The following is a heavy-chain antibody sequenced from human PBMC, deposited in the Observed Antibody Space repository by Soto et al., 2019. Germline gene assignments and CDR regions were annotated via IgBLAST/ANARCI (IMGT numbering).Heavy chain of an antibody. V-gene: IGHV3-33*01. CDR3: AREFSSSYLGYCSSTSCYDAFDI. Sequence: QVQLVESGGGVVQPGRSLRLSCAASGFTFSSYGMHWVRQAPGKGLEWVAVIWYDGSNKYYADSVKGRFTISRDNSQNTXXLXMXTLRAEDTAVYYCAREFSSSYLGYCSSTSCYDAFDIWGQGTMVTVSS. CDR2: IWYDGSNK. CDR1: GFTFSSYG. J-gene: IGHJ3*02. D-gene: IGHD2-2*01.